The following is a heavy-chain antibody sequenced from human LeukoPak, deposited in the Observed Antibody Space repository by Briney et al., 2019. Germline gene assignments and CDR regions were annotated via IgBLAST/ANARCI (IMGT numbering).Heavy chain of an antibody. Sequence: SETLSLTRAVYGGPFSVYYWSWISQPPGKALEWIGEINHSGSTNYNPSLKSRVTISVDTSKNQCSLKLSSVIAADTAVYYCARAIFSRYFDYWGQGTLVTVSS. CDR2: INHSGST. V-gene: IGHV4-34*01. CDR1: GGPFSVYY. CDR3: ARAIFSRYFDY. J-gene: IGHJ4*02.